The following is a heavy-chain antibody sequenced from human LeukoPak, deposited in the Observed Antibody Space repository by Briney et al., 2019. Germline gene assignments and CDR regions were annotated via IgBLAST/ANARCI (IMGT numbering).Heavy chain of an antibody. J-gene: IGHJ3*02. V-gene: IGHV4-39*07. D-gene: IGHD5-18*01. Sequence: PSETLSLTCTVSGGSISSSSYYWGWIRQPPGKGLEWIGSIYYSGSTNYNPSLKSRVTISVDTSKNQFSLKLSSVTAADTAVYYCARGFGTAMDNAFDIWGQGTMVTVSS. CDR2: IYYSGST. CDR3: ARGFGTAMDNAFDI. CDR1: GGSISSSSYY.